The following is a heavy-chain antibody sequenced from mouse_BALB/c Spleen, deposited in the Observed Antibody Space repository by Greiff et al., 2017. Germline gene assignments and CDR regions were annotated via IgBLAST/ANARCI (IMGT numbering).Heavy chain of an antibody. CDR3: ARMGWSWFAY. V-gene: IGHV3-2*02. J-gene: IGHJ3*01. CDR1: GYSITSDYA. CDR2: ISYSGST. Sequence: EVQLVESGPGLVKPSQSLSLTCTVTGYSITSDYAWNWIRQFPGNKLEWMGYISYSGSTSYNPSLKSRISITRDTSKNQFFLQLNSVTTEDTATYYCARMGWSWFAYWGQGTLVTVSA. D-gene: IGHD1-1*02.